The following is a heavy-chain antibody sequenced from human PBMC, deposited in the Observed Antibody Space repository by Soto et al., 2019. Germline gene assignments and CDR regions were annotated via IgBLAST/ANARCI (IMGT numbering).Heavy chain of an antibody. J-gene: IGHJ5*02. D-gene: IGHD3-22*01. CDR3: ARGVHYYDSSGYHL. CDR2: ISSSGSTI. Sequence: HRGGSLRLSCAASGFTFSSYEMNWVRQAPGKGLEWVSYISSSGSTIYYADSVKGRFTISRDNAKNSLYLQMNSPRAEDTAVYYCARGVHYYDSSGYHLWGQGTLVTVSS. CDR1: GFTFSSYE. V-gene: IGHV3-48*03.